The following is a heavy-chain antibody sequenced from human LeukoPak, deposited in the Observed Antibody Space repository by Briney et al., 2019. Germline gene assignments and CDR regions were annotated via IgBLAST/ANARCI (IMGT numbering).Heavy chain of an antibody. CDR1: GGSFSGYY. Sequence: SETLSLTCAVYGGSFSGYYWSWIRQPPGKGLEWIGEINHSGSTNYNPSLKSRVTIPVDTPKNQFSLKLSSVTAADTAVYYCASTEWGGYYYYYMDVWGKGTTVTVSS. J-gene: IGHJ6*03. CDR3: ASTEWGGYYYYYMDV. CDR2: INHSGST. V-gene: IGHV4-34*01. D-gene: IGHD3-16*01.